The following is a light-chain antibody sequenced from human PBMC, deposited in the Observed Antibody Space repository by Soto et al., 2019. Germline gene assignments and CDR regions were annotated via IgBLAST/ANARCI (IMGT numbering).Light chain of an antibody. Sequence: DIQMTQSPSTLSGSVGDRFTITCRASQTISSWLAWYQQKPGKAPKLLIYKASTLKSGVPSRFSGSGSGTEFTLTISSLQPDDFATYYCQQYNSDLWTFGQGTKVDIK. V-gene: IGKV1-5*03. CDR3: QQYNSDLWT. J-gene: IGKJ1*01. CDR2: KAS. CDR1: QTISSW.